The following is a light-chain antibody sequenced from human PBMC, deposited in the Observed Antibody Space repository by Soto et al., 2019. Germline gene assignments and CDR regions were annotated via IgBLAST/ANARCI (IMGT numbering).Light chain of an antibody. CDR1: SSDVGGYNY. V-gene: IGLV2-14*01. J-gene: IGLJ1*01. CDR3: SSYTSSSTEV. Sequence: TQPASVSGSPGQSITISCTGTSSDVGGYNYVSWYQQHPGKAPKLMIYDVSNRPSGVSNRFSGSKSSNTASLTISGLQAEDEADYYCSSYTSSSTEVFGTGTKVTVL. CDR2: DVS.